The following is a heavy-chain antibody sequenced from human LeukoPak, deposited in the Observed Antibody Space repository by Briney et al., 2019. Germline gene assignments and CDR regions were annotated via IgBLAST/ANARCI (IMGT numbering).Heavy chain of an antibody. J-gene: IGHJ3*02. D-gene: IGHD3-22*01. V-gene: IGHV3-7*01. Sequence: GGSLRLSCAASGFTFSNYWMNWVRQAPGKGLEWVANIKQDGSEKYYVDSVKGRFTISRDNAKNSLYLQMNSLRAEDTAVYYCGRDPYDRSGYGAFDIWGQGTMVTVSS. CDR2: IKQDGSEK. CDR3: GRDPYDRSGYGAFDI. CDR1: GFTFSNYW.